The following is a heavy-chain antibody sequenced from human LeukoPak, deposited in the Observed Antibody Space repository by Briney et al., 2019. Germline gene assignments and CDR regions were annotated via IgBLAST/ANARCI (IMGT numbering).Heavy chain of an antibody. CDR1: GFTFSSYS. V-gene: IGHV3-48*01. Sequence: GGSLRFSCAASGFTFSSYSMNWVRQAPGKGLEWVSYISSSSSTIYYADSVKGRFTISRDNAKNSLYLQMNSLRAEDTAVYYCAREVGGWVPHFDYWGQGTLVTVSS. J-gene: IGHJ4*02. CDR3: AREVGGWVPHFDY. CDR2: ISSSSSTI. D-gene: IGHD6-19*01.